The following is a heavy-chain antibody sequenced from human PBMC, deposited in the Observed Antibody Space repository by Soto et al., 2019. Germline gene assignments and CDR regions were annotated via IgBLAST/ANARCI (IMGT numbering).Heavy chain of an antibody. D-gene: IGHD1-26*01. CDR3: VRDGMGATRFAY. J-gene: IGHJ4*02. CDR1: GYTFTNNP. Sequence: QVQLVQSGAEVKKPGASVKVSCRASGYTFTNNPMHWVRQAPGQRLEWMGWITAGNGNTRYSEKFQGRVTLTSDTSASTDYMELSSLRSEDTALYYCVRDGMGATRFAYWGQGTLVTVSP. CDR2: ITAGNGNT. V-gene: IGHV1-3*01.